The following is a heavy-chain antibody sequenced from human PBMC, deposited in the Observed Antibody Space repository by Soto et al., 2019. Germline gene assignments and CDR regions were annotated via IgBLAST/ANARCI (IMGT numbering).Heavy chain of an antibody. CDR2: IDWDDDK. CDR1: GFSLSTSGMC. Sequence: SGPTLVNPTQTLTLTCTFSGFSLSTSGMCVSWIRQPPGKALEWLARIDWDDDKYYSTSLKTRLTISKDTSKNQVVLTMTNMEPVETATYYCARMRFDCSGGSCYANDDSGQGTRVSVGS. CDR3: ARMRFDCSGGSCYANDD. J-gene: IGHJ4*02. D-gene: IGHD2-15*01. V-gene: IGHV2-70*11.